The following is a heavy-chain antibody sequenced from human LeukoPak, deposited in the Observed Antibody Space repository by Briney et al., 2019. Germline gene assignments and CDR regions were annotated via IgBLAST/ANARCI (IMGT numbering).Heavy chain of an antibody. D-gene: IGHD3-10*01. Sequence: SSETLSLTCAVSGGSISSSNWWSWVRQPPGKGLEWIGEIYHSGSTNYNPSLKSRVTISVDKSKNQFSLKLSSVTAADTAVYYCARGGYYGSGNDFRFDPWGQGTLVTVSS. J-gene: IGHJ5*02. CDR2: IYHSGST. CDR1: GGSISSSNW. V-gene: IGHV4-4*02. CDR3: ARGGYYGSGNDFRFDP.